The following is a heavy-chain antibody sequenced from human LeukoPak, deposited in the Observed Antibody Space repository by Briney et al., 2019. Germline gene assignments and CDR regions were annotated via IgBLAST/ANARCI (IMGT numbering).Heavy chain of an antibody. J-gene: IGHJ3*01. CDR2: INFSGSNT. CDR1: GFTFSDSA. Sequence: GGSLRLACAASGFTFSDSAMNWVRQAPGKGLEWLSLINFSGSNTYSADSMKGRFTISRDNSKDTLYLHMNNLRAEDTAIYYCARDIELSTWGPGTMVTVSS. V-gene: IGHV3-23*01. CDR3: ARDIELST. D-gene: IGHD2/OR15-2a*01.